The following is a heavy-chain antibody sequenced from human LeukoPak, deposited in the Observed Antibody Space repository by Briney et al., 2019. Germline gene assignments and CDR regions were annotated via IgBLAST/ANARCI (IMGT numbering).Heavy chain of an antibody. CDR3: ARTYSSSWYVTFDY. Sequence: PGGPLRLSCAASGFTFSSYNMDWVRQAPGKGLEWVSSISSSSNYIYYADSVKGRFTISRDNAKNSLYLQMNSLRAEDTAVYYCARTYSSSWYVTFDYWGQGTLVTVSS. J-gene: IGHJ4*02. CDR1: GFTFSSYN. CDR2: ISSSSNYI. V-gene: IGHV3-21*01. D-gene: IGHD6-13*01.